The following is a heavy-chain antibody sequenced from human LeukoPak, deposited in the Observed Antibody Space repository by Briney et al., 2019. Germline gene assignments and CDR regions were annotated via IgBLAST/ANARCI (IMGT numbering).Heavy chain of an antibody. V-gene: IGHV3-21*01. CDR1: GFTFSSYS. CDR3: ARSQNNDY. D-gene: IGHD1/OR15-1a*01. Sequence: TGGSLRLSCAASGFTFSSYSMNWVRQAPGKGLEWVSSISRSSSYIYYADSVKGRFTISRDNAKNSLYLQMNSLRAEDTAVYYCARSQNNDYWGQGTLVTVSS. J-gene: IGHJ4*02. CDR2: ISRSSSYI.